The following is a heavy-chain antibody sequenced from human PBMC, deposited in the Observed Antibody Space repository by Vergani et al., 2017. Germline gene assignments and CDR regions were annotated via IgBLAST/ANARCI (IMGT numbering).Heavy chain of an antibody. CDR2: INPNSGGT. D-gene: IGHD3-10*01. V-gene: IGHV1-2*02. CDR1: GYTFTGYY. J-gene: IGHJ6*02. CDR3: ARELGSGSGSYYDYYYYGMDV. Sequence: QVQLVQSGAEVKKPGASVKVSCKASGYTFTGYYMHWVRQAPGQGLEWMGWINPNSGGTNYAQKFQGRVTMTRDTSISTAYMELSRLRSDDTAVSYCARELGSGSGSYYDYYYYGMDVWGQGTTVTVSS.